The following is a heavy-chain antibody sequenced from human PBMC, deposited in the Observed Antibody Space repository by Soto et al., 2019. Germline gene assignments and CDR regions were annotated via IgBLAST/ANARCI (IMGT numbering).Heavy chain of an antibody. CDR2: ISTDGGST. V-gene: IGHV3-74*01. Sequence: LRLSCAASRSTFGGYWMHWVRQAPGKGLVWVSEISTDGGSTNYADSVRGRFTISRDNAKNTLYLQMNGLRAEDTAMYYCASLSDPTDYWGQGTLVTVS. J-gene: IGHJ4*02. D-gene: IGHD2-21*02. CDR1: RSTFGGYW. CDR3: ASLSDPTDY.